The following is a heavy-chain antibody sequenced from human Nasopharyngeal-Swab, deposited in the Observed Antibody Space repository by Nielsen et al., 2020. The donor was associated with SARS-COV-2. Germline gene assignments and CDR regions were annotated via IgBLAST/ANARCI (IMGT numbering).Heavy chain of an antibody. CDR2: ISSSSGSI. CDR1: GFTSSSYS. Sequence: GESLTISCAASGFTSSSYSMNWVRHAPGKGLEWVSSISSSSGSIYYADPVKGRFTVSRDNAKNSLYLQMNSLRAEDTGVYYCARVNSYGDYGGGDYWGQGTLVTVSS. D-gene: IGHD4-17*01. CDR3: ARVNSYGDYGGGDY. J-gene: IGHJ4*02. V-gene: IGHV3-21*01.